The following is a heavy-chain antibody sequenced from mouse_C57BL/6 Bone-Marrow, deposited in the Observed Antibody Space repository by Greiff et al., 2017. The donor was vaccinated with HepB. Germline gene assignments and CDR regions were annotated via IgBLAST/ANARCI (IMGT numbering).Heavy chain of an antibody. CDR3: VRGDYYGSSQGFAY. D-gene: IGHD1-1*01. J-gene: IGHJ3*01. Sequence: EVQLVESGGGLVQPKGSLKLSCAASGFTFNTYAMHWVRQAPGKGLEWVARIRSKSSNYATYYADSVKDRFTISRDDSQSMLYLQMNNLKTEDTAMYYCVRGDYYGSSQGFAYWGQGTLVTVSA. V-gene: IGHV10-3*01. CDR2: IRSKSSNYAT. CDR1: GFTFNTYA.